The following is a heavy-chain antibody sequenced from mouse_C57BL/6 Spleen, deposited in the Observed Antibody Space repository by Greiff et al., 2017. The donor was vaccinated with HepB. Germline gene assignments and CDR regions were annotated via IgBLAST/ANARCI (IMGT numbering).Heavy chain of an antibody. V-gene: IGHV5-6*01. Sequence: EVQLVESGGDLVKPGGSLKLSCAASGFTFSSYGMSWVRQTPDKRLEWVATISSGGSCTYYPDSVKGRFTISRDNAKNTLYLQMSSLKSEDTAMYYCARRDYGNYEGYYFDYWGQGTTLTVSS. CDR1: GFTFSSYG. CDR3: ARRDYGNYEGYYFDY. J-gene: IGHJ2*01. CDR2: ISSGGSCT. D-gene: IGHD2-1*01.